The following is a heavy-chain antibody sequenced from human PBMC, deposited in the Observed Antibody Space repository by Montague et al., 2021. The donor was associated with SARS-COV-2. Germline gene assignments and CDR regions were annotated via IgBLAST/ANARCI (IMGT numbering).Heavy chain of an antibody. V-gene: IGHV4-59*08. D-gene: IGHD2/OR15-2a*01. CDR1: SGSLSNYH. J-gene: IGHJ4*02. CDR3: ARNMAF. Sequence: SETLSLTCTVSSGSLSNYHWSWIRQSPDKGLEWIGYMYYTGNMIYNPSLRSRVSISADTSKSQFSLRLTSVAAADSARYYCARNMAFWGQGVLVTV. CDR2: MYYTGNM.